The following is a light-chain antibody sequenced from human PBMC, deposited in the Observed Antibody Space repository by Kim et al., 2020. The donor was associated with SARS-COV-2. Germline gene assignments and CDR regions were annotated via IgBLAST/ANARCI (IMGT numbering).Light chain of an antibody. Sequence: EIVLTQSPATLSVSPGERATLSCRASQSTSHNLAWYQQKPGQAPRLLISDSSTRATGIPARFSGSGSGTEFTLTIGSLQSDDCAVYYCQQYNDWPWTFGQGTKVDIK. V-gene: IGKV3-15*01. CDR1: QSTSHN. J-gene: IGKJ1*01. CDR3: QQYNDWPWT. CDR2: DSS.